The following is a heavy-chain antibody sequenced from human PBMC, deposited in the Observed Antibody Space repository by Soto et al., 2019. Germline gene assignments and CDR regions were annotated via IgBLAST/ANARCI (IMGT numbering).Heavy chain of an antibody. CDR3: AKDLAMVRGVIRWQDV. Sequence: QVQLVESGGGVVQPGRSLRLSCAASGFTFSSYGMHWVRQAPGKGLEGVAVRSYDGSNKYYADSVKGRFTISRDNSKNTLYLQMNSLRAEDTAVYYCAKDLAMVRGVIRWQDVWGQGTTVTVSS. J-gene: IGHJ6*02. D-gene: IGHD3-10*01. CDR1: GFTFSSYG. V-gene: IGHV3-30*18. CDR2: RSYDGSNK.